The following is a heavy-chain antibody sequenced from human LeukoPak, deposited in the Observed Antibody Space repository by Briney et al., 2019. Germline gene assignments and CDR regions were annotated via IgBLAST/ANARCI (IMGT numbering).Heavy chain of an antibody. CDR2: ISSSSSYI. CDR3: ARDLRSNNYYDSSGYHDY. Sequence: GGSLRLSCAASGFTFSSYSMNWVRQAPGKGLEWVSSISSSSSYIYYADSVKGRFTISRDNAKNSLYLQMNSLRAEDTAVYYCARDLRSNNYYDSSGYHDYWGQGTPVTVSS. D-gene: IGHD3-22*01. J-gene: IGHJ4*02. CDR1: GFTFSSYS. V-gene: IGHV3-21*01.